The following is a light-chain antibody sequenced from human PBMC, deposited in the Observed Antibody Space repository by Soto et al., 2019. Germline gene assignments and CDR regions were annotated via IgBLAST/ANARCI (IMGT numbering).Light chain of an antibody. CDR1: QSVSNNY. Sequence: EILLTQSPVTLSVSPVERATLSCRASQSVSNNYLAWYQQKPGQAPRLLIYGASNRATGIPDRFSGSGSATDFTLTISRLEPEDFAVYFCQQSGSSPLTFGGGTKVDIK. CDR2: GAS. V-gene: IGKV3-20*01. J-gene: IGKJ4*01. CDR3: QQSGSSPLT.